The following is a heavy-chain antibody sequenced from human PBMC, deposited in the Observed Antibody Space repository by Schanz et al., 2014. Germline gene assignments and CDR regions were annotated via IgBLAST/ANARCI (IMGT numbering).Heavy chain of an antibody. CDR1: TFTFSSDW. CDR2: IKEDGSVK. Sequence: VQLVESGGGVVQPGRSLRLSCAASTFTFSSDWMSWVRQAPGKGLEWVANIKEDGSVKDYVDSVKGRFTISRDNSKNTLYLQMDSLRAEDTAVYFCAKKVPAYNPFDSWGQGTLVTVSS. V-gene: IGHV3-7*05. J-gene: IGHJ4*02. D-gene: IGHD1-1*01. CDR3: AKKVPAYNPFDS.